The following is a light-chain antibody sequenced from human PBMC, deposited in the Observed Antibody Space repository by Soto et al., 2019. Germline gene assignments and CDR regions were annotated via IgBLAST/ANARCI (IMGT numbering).Light chain of an antibody. CDR3: HQYYRSPYT. Sequence: DIVMPQSPDSLSVSLGERATINCRSSQSVFYTPNNRNYLGWYQQRPGQPPKLLIYWASIRESGVPDRFSGSGSGTDFTLTIDSLQAEDVAVYFCHQYYRSPYTFGQGTKLEIK. CDR1: QSVFYTPNNRNY. V-gene: IGKV4-1*01. J-gene: IGKJ2*01. CDR2: WAS.